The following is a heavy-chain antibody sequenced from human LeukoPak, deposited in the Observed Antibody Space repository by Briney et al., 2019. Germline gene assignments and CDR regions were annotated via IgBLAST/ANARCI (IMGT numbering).Heavy chain of an antibody. CDR3: ARHSSGWYYFDY. CDR2: IIGSGGST. Sequence: GGSLRLSCAASGFTFSSYAMSWVRQAPGKGLEWVSAIIGSGGSTYYADSVKGRFTISRDNSKNTLYLQMNSLRAEDTGVYYCARHSSGWYYFDYWGQGTLVTVSS. J-gene: IGHJ4*02. D-gene: IGHD6-19*01. CDR1: GFTFSSYA. V-gene: IGHV3-23*01.